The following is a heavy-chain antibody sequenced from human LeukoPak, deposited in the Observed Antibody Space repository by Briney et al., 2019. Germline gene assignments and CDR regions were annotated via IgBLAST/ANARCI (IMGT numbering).Heavy chain of an antibody. CDR2: ISSSGSTI. D-gene: IGHD3-10*02. V-gene: IGHV3-48*04. CDR1: GFTLSNYN. CDR3: AELGITIIGGV. Sequence: GGSLRPSCAASGFTLSNYNMNWVRQAPGKGLEWVSSISSSGSTIYYADSVKGRFTISRDNAKNSLYLQMNSLRAEDTAVYYCAELGITIIGGVWGKGTTVTISS. J-gene: IGHJ6*04.